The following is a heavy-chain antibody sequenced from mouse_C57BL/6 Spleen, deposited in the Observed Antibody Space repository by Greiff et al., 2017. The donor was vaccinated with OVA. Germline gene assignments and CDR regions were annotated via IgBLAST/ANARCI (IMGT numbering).Heavy chain of an antibody. J-gene: IGHJ1*03. D-gene: IGHD1-3*01. V-gene: IGHV5-4*01. Sequence: EVHLVESGGGLVKPGGSLKLSCAASGFTFSSYAMSWVRQTPEKRLEWVATISDGGSYTYYPDNVKGRFTISRDNAKNNLYLQMSHLKSEDTAMYYCARERGKGYFDVWGTGTTVTVSS. CDR3: ARERGKGYFDV. CDR2: ISDGGSYT. CDR1: GFTFSSYA.